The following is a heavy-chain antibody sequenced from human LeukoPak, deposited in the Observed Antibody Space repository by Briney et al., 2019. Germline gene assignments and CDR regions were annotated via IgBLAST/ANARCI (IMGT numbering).Heavy chain of an antibody. CDR1: GYTFTSYY. D-gene: IGHD3-10*01. CDR2: INPSGGST. CDR3: TTSRRFYYGSGTFQY. J-gene: IGHJ1*01. V-gene: IGHV1-46*01. Sequence: ASVKVSCKASGYTFTSYYMHWVPHAPGQGLEWMGIINPSGGSTSYAQKFQGRVTMTEDTSTDTAYLDLRSLRSDDTAVYYCTTSRRFYYGSGTFQYWGQGTLLTVSS.